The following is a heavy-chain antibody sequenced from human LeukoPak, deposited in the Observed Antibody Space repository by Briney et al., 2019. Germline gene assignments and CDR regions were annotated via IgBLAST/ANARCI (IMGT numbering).Heavy chain of an antibody. CDR2: INHREST. J-gene: IGHJ6*04. CDR3: VRGDCSGGSCYSRSRTYGTDV. CDR1: GGSFSGYY. D-gene: IGHD2-15*01. Sequence: SETLSLTCAVYGGSFSGYYWSWIRHPPGKGLEWMGEINHRESTNYNPSLKSRVTISVDTSKNQCSLKLSSVTAADTAVYYCVRGDCSGGSCYSRSRTYGTDVSGKGTTVTVSS. V-gene: IGHV4-34*01.